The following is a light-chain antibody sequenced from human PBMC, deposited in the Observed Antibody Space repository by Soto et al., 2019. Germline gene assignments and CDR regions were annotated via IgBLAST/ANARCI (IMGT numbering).Light chain of an antibody. V-gene: IGLV2-14*03. Sequence: QSALTQPASVSGSPGKSITISCTGTSSDIGGYNYVSWYQQHTNKAPKLMIYDVSTRPSGVSNRFSGSKSGNTASLTISGLQAEDEADYYCSSYTGSSTVVFGGGTKLTVL. J-gene: IGLJ2*01. CDR3: SSYTGSSTVV. CDR1: SSDIGGYNY. CDR2: DVS.